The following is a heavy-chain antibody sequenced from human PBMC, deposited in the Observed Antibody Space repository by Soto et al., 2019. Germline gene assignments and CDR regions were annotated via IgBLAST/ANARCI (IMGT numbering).Heavy chain of an antibody. D-gene: IGHD1-26*01. V-gene: IGHV1-18*01. CDR3: SRGRYGDY. Sequence: QVHLVQSGAEVKKPGASVKVSCKGSGYIFTTYGITWVLQAPGQGLEWMGWISAHNGNTNYAQKLHGRVTVTRDTSTSTSYMELRNLRSDDTAVYYWSRGRYGDYWGQEALVTVSS. CDR2: ISAHNGNT. CDR1: GYIFTTYG. J-gene: IGHJ4*02.